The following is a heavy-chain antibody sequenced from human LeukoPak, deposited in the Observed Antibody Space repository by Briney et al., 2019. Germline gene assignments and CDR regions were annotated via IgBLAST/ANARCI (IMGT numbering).Heavy chain of an antibody. Sequence: ASVKVSCKASGYTFTSYGISWVRQAPGQGLEWMGWISAYNGNTNYAQKLQGRVTMTTDTSTSTAYMELRRLRSDDTAVYYCARHGSGSYYNGEFDYWGQRTLVTISS. CDR1: GYTFTSYG. J-gene: IGHJ4*02. CDR2: ISAYNGNT. CDR3: ARHGSGSYYNGEFDY. V-gene: IGHV1-18*01. D-gene: IGHD3-10*01.